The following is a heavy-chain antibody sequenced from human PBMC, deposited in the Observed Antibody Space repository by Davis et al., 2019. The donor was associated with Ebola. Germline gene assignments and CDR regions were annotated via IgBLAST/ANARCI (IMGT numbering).Heavy chain of an antibody. J-gene: IGHJ4*02. Sequence: GESLKISCAASGFTFSSYSMNWVRQAPGKGLEWFSYISSSSSTIYYADSVKDRFTISRDNAKNSLYLQMNSLRAEDTAVYYCARVSVLRYFDWLLEPPDYWGQGTLVTVSS. CDR1: GFTFSSYS. CDR2: ISSSSSTI. D-gene: IGHD3-9*01. V-gene: IGHV3-48*04. CDR3: ARVSVLRYFDWLLEPPDY.